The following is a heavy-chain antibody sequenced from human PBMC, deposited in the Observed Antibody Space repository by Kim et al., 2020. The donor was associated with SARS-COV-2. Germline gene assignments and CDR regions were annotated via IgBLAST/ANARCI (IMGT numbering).Heavy chain of an antibody. V-gene: IGHV3-13*01. Sequence: VQGRFTIARENAKNSLYLQMNSLRAGDTAVYYCARGGRRGGYNYNDHFDYWGQGTLVTVSS. J-gene: IGHJ4*02. D-gene: IGHD5-12*01. CDR3: ARGGRRGGYNYNDHFDY.